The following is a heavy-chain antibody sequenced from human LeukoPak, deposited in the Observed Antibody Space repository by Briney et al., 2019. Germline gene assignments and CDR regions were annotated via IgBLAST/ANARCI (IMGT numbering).Heavy chain of an antibody. CDR2: ISTSSSYI. CDR3: ARDGYYGSGTYYYYNGMDG. J-gene: IGHJ6*02. D-gene: IGHD3-10*01. CDR1: GFTFSSYT. Sequence: GGSLRLSCAASGFTFSSYTMNWVRQAPGKGLEWVSSISTSSSYIYYADSVKGRFTISRDNAKSSLYLQMNSLRAEDTAVYYCARDGYYGSGTYYYYNGMDGWGQGTTVTVSS. V-gene: IGHV3-21*01.